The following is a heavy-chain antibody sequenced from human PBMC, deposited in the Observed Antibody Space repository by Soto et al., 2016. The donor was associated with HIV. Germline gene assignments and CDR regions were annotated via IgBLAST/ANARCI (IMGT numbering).Heavy chain of an antibody. CDR1: GFTVSSNY. J-gene: IGHJ3*02. CDR3: ARGSAMANDAFDI. CDR2: IYSGGST. D-gene: IGHD5-18*01. V-gene: IGHV3-66*01. Sequence: EVQLVESGGGLVQPEGSLRLSCAASGFTVSSNYMSWVRQAPGKGLEWVSVIYSGGSTYHADSVKGRFTMSRDNSKNTLYLQMNSLRAEDTAVYYCARGSAMANDAFDIWAKGQWSPSLQ.